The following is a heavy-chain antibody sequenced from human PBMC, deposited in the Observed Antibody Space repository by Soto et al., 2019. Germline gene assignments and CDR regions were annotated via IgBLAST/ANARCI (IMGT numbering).Heavy chain of an antibody. CDR1: GYTFTTYA. D-gene: IGHD3-16*01. CDR3: ALLGGALQDDY. V-gene: IGHV1-3*01. CDR2: INAGDGNS. Sequence: GASVKVSCKASGYTFTTYAIHWVRQAPGQRLEWMAWINAGDGNSGYSQEFQGRVTITRDTSASTAYMQLNSLRSEDTAVYYCALLGGALQDDYWGQGTLVTVSS. J-gene: IGHJ4*02.